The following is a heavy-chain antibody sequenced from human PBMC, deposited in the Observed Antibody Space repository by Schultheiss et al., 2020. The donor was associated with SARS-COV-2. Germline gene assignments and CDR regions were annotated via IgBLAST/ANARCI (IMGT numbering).Heavy chain of an antibody. D-gene: IGHD1-7*01. V-gene: IGHV1-69*05. CDR2: IIPIFGTA. CDR3: ARDRHAGTIGY. CDR1: GGTFSSYA. J-gene: IGHJ4*02. Sequence: SVKVSCKASGGTFSSYAISWVRQAPGQGLEWMGGIIPIFGTANYAQKFQGRVTMTRDTSISTAYMELSRLRSDDTAVYYCARDRHAGTIGYWGQGTLVTVSS.